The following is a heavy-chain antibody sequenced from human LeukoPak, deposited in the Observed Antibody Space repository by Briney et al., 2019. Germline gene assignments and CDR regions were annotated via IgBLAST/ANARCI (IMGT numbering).Heavy chain of an antibody. CDR3: ARQGYSSGWYYFDY. J-gene: IGHJ4*02. V-gene: IGHV4-59*08. D-gene: IGHD6-19*01. CDR1: GGSISSYY. Sequence: SETLSLTCTVSGGSISSYYWSWIRQPPGKGLEWIGYIYYSGSTNHNPSLKSRVTLSVDTSKNQFSLKLSPVTAADTAVYYCARQGYSSGWYYFDYWGQGTLVTVSS. CDR2: IYYSGST.